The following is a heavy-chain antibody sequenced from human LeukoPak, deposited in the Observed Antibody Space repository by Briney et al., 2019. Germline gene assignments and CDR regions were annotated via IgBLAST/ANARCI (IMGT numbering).Heavy chain of an antibody. CDR1: GYSFTSYW. D-gene: IGHD6-6*01. V-gene: IGHV5-51*01. J-gene: IGHJ3*02. CDR3: ARRRGIAARPGGIGAFDI. CDR2: IYPGDSDT. Sequence: GESLQISCKGSGYSFTSYWIGWVRQVPGKGLEWMGIIYPGDSDTRYSPSFQGQVTISADKSISTAYLQWSSLKASDTAMYYCARRRGIAARPGGIGAFDIWGQGTMVTVSS.